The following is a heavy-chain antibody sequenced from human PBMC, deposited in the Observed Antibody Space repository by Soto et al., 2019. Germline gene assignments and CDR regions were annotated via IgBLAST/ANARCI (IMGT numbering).Heavy chain of an antibody. J-gene: IGHJ4*02. Sequence: SETLSLTCTVSGCSISSSSYYWCWIRQPPGKGLEWIGSIYYSGSNYYNPSLKSRVTISVDTSKNQFSLKLSSVTAADTAVYYCARHTPAISISDHWGQGTLVTVSS. V-gene: IGHV4-39*01. CDR1: GCSISSSSYY. CDR2: IYYSGSN. D-gene: IGHD2-15*01. CDR3: ARHTPAISISDH.